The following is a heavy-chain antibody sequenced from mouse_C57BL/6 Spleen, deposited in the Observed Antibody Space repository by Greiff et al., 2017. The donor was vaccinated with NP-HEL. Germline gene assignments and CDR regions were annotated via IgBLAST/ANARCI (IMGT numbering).Heavy chain of an antibody. CDR3: ATHSAMDY. V-gene: IGHV1-69*01. J-gene: IGHJ4*01. CDR1: GYTFTSYW. CDR2: IDPSDSYT. Sequence: QVQLQQSGAELVMPGASVKLSCKASGYTFTSYWMHWVKQRPGQGLEWIGEIDPSDSYTNYNQKFKGKSTLTVDKSSSTAYMQLSSLTSEDSAVYYCATHSAMDYWGQGASVTVAS.